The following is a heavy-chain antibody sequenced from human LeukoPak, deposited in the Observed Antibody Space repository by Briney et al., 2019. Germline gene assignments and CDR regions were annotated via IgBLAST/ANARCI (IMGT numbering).Heavy chain of an antibody. CDR1: GGSISSGSYY. CDR2: LYTSGST. CDR3: ARSPGPDLNYYDTGGSYYFDY. V-gene: IGHV4-61*02. Sequence: NPSETLSLTCTVSGGSISSGSYYWSWIRQPPGKGLEWIGRLYTSGSTNYSPSLKSRVTISVDASKNQFSLRLTSVTAADTAVYYCARSPGPDLNYYDTGGSYYFDYWGQGTLVTVSS. D-gene: IGHD3-22*01. J-gene: IGHJ4*02.